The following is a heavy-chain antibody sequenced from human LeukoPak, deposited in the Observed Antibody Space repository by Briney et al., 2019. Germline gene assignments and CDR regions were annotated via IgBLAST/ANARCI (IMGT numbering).Heavy chain of an antibody. CDR3: VRDWWFGESWVFQR. D-gene: IGHD3-10*01. CDR2: IKQEGIED. Sequence: GGSLRLSCAGSGFSFRNYWMRWVGQAPGKGVAGVANIKQEGIEDNHVVSVRGRFTVSRDNAKHSLYLQMNSLSAEDTAVYYCVRDWWFGESWVFQRWGQGTLVTVSS. J-gene: IGHJ1*01. V-gene: IGHV3-7*01. CDR1: GFSFRNYW.